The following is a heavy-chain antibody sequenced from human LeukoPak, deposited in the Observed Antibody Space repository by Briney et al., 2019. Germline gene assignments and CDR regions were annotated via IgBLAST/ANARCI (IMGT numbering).Heavy chain of an antibody. V-gene: IGHV1-18*01. CDR3: ARVRFGAITMGRGVKENRVNWVDP. CDR1: GYTFSNYG. J-gene: IGHJ5*02. Sequence: ASVKVSCKASGYTFSNYGFSWVRQAPGQGLEWMGWISPYNGYTNYAQKLQGRVTMTTDISTSTAYMELRSLRSDDTAVYYCARVRFGAITMGRGVKENRVNWVDPWGQGTLVTVSS. D-gene: IGHD3-10*01. CDR2: ISPYNGYT.